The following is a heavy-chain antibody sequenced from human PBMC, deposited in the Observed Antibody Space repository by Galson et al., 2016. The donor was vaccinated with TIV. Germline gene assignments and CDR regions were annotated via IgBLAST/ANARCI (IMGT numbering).Heavy chain of an antibody. CDR3: VRAPFSGNYYYFDY. CDR1: GFTFRSYG. J-gene: IGHJ4*02. D-gene: IGHD1-26*01. CDR2: MWYDGSHK. Sequence: SLRLSCAASGFTFRSYGMHWVRQAPGKGLEWVAGMWYDGSHKKNADSVKGRFTISRDNAKNTLFLQMNSLRAGDTAIYYCVRAPFSGNYYYFDYWGQGILVTVSS. V-gene: IGHV3-33*01.